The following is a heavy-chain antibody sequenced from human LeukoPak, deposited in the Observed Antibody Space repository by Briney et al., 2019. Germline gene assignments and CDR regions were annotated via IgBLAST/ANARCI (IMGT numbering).Heavy chain of an antibody. V-gene: IGHV4-30-2*01. D-gene: IGHD3-10*02. CDR3: ARHVRRTKGHVSTQPINYRPFDY. J-gene: IGHJ4*02. CDR1: GGSISSGGYY. Sequence: SQTLSLTCTVSGGSISSGGYYWSWIRQPPGKGLEWIGYIYHSGSTYYNPSLKSRVTISVDTSKNQFSLKLSSVTAADTAVYYCARHVRRTKGHVSTQPINYRPFDYWGQGTLVTVSS. CDR2: IYHSGST.